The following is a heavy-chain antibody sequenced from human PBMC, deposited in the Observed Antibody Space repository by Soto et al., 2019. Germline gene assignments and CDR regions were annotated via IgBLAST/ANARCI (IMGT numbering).Heavy chain of an antibody. V-gene: IGHV4-61*08. CDR1: GGSISSGGYY. J-gene: IGHJ3*02. CDR3: ARDSPRYYGSGSYYKLAPRHAFDI. Sequence: PSETLSLTCTVSGGSISSGGYYWSWIRQHPGKGLEWIEYIYYSGSTNYNPSLKSRVTISVDTSKNQFSLKLSSVTAADTAVYYCARDSPRYYGSGSYYKLAPRHAFDIWGQGTMVTVSS. CDR2: IYYSGST. D-gene: IGHD3-10*01.